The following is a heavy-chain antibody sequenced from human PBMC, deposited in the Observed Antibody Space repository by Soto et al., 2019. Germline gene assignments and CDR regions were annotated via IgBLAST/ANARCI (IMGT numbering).Heavy chain of an antibody. CDR1: GYTFTSYG. V-gene: IGHV1-18*01. D-gene: IGHD6-19*01. J-gene: IGHJ4*02. CDR2: ISAYDGNT. Sequence: ASVKVSCKASGYTFTSYGISWVRQAPGQGLEWMGWISAYDGNTSYAQKLQGRVTMTTDTSTSTAYMELRSLRSDDTAVYYCARGFDIAVAGGYFDFDYWGQGTLVTVSS. CDR3: ARGFDIAVAGGYFDFDY.